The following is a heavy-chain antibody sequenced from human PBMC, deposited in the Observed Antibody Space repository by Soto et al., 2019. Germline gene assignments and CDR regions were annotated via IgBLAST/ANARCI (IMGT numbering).Heavy chain of an antibody. V-gene: IGHV3-53*04. J-gene: IGHJ6*03. D-gene: IGHD4-17*01. CDR3: ARSTTLTTSSYYYYMDV. Sequence: EVQLVESGGGLVQPGGSLRLSCAASGFTVSSNYMSWVRQAPGKGLEWVSVIYSGGSTYYADSVKGRFTISRHNSKNTPYLQMNSMRAEDTAVYYCARSTTLTTSSYYYYMDVWGKGTTVTVSS. CDR1: GFTVSSNY. CDR2: IYSGGST.